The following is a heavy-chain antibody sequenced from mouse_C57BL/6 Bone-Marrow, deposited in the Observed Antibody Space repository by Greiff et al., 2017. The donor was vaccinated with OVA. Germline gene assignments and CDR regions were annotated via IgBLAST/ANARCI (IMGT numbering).Heavy chain of an antibody. J-gene: IGHJ4*01. D-gene: IGHD2-5*01. CDR1: GYTFTDYE. Sequence: ESGAELVRPGASVTLSCKASGYTFTDYEMHWVKQTPVHGLEWIGAIDPETGGTAYNQKFKGKAILTADKSSSTAYMELRSLTSEDSAVYYCTRGYSNYYAMDYGGQGTSVTVSS. V-gene: IGHV1-15*01. CDR2: IDPETGGT. CDR3: TRGYSNYYAMDY.